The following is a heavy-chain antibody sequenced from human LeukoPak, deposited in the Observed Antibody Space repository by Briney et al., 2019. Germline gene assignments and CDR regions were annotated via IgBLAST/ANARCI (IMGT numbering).Heavy chain of an antibody. Sequence: SETLSLTCAVSGDSISSGDYSWSWIRQPPGKGLEWIGYIYNSGSTKYNPSLKSRVTISVDTSKNQFSLKLNSVTAADTAVYYCARNGDDSSDYYYFDYWGQGTLVTVSS. D-gene: IGHD3-22*01. CDR2: IYNSGST. J-gene: IGHJ4*02. CDR1: GDSISSGDYS. CDR3: ARNGDDSSDYYYFDY. V-gene: IGHV4-30-4*07.